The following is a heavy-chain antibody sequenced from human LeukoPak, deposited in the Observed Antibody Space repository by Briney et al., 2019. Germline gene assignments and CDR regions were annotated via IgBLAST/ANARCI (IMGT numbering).Heavy chain of an antibody. CDR3: AKDRTPYF. CDR1: GFTFSNYG. D-gene: IGHD2-15*01. J-gene: IGHJ2*01. Sequence: GGSLRLSCAASGFTFSNYGMTWVRQAPGKGLEWVSTINGSGGSTSYADSVKGRFTISRDDSKNTVCLQMNSLRAEDTAVHYCAKDRTPYFWGRGTLVTVSS. V-gene: IGHV3-23*01. CDR2: INGSGGST.